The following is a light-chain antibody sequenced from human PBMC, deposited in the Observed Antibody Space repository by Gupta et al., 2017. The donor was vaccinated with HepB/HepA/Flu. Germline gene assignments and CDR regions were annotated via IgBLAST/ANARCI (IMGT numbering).Light chain of an antibody. Sequence: SFVMALPPSVSVASGKTARLTCGGNNIGSKSVHWYQQKSGQTPVLVIRYDSDRPSGIPERFSGCHSGKTDALTICRVEDGDEAAYFCQVLDSNSDHPVFGTGTEVTVL. J-gene: IGLJ1*01. CDR2: YDS. CDR3: QVLDSNSDHPV. CDR1: NIGSKS. V-gene: IGLV3-21*04.